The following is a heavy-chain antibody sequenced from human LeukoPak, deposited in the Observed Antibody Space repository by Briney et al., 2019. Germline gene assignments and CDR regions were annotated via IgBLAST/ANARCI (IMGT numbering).Heavy chain of an antibody. CDR2: IRSKANSYAT. V-gene: IGHV3-73*01. J-gene: IGHJ4*02. Sequence: GGSLRLSCAASGFTFSGSAMHWVRQASGKGLEWVGRIRSKANSYATAYAASVKGRFTISRDDSKNTAYLQMNSLKTEDTAVYYCTRWIGGSGGSDYWGQGTLVTVSS. D-gene: IGHD2-15*01. CDR1: GFTFSGSA. CDR3: TRWIGGSGGSDY.